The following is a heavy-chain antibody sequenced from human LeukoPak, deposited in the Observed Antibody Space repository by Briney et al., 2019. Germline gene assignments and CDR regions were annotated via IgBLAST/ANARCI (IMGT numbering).Heavy chain of an antibody. CDR2: INTDGSST. J-gene: IGHJ6*02. CDR1: GFTFSSYW. D-gene: IGHD3-10*01. Sequence: PGGSLRLSCAASGFTFSSYWMHWVRQAPGKGLVWVSRINTDGSSTSYADSVKGRFTISRDNAKNTLYLQMNSLRAEDTAVYYCAKVLNGYGSGSSRRKIGNGMDVWGQGTTVTVSS. CDR3: AKVLNGYGSGSSRRKIGNGMDV. V-gene: IGHV3-74*01.